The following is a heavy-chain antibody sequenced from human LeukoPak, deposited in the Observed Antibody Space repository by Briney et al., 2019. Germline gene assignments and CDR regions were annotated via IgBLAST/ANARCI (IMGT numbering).Heavy chain of an antibody. CDR3: AKGGYSYGHVPFDY. CDR1: GITFSSYA. CDR2: ISGSGGSP. J-gene: IGHJ4*02. D-gene: IGHD5-18*01. Sequence: GGSLRLSCPPSGITFSSYAMSWVRQAPGKGLEWLSAISGSGGSPYYVDSVKGRFTVSRDNSKNTLYLQMNSLRAEDTAVYYCAKGGYSYGHVPFDYWGQGTLVTVSS. V-gene: IGHV3-23*01.